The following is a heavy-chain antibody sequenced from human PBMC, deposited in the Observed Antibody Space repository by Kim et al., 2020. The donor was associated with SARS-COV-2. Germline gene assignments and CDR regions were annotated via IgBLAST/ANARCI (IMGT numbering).Heavy chain of an antibody. Sequence: GGSLRLSCMASGFNFSNHGINWARQAPGKGLEWVAVIWKDGSRQYFADFVKGRFTISRDNSKSTVYLEMDSLTVDDTAVYFCARGGTICDSRGCRGFTRYFDLSGRGPLGNVSS. CDR2: IWKDGSRQ. D-gene: IGHD6-19*01. V-gene: IGHV3-33*01. CDR3: ARGGTICDSRGCRGFTRYFDL. J-gene: IGHJ2*01. CDR1: GFNFSNHG.